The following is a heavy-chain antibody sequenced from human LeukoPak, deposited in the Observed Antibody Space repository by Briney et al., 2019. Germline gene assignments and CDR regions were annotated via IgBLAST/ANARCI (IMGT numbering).Heavy chain of an antibody. CDR2: IYYSGST. J-gene: IGHJ6*03. CDR3: ARANRGYSYGYPNYYYYMDV. V-gene: IGHV4-39*07. Sequence: SETLSLTCTVSGGSISSSSYYWGWIRQPPGKGLEWIGSIYYSGSTYFNPSLKSRVTISVDTSKNQFSLKLSSVTAADTAVYYCARANRGYSYGYPNYYYYMDVWGKGTTVTVSS. D-gene: IGHD5-18*01. CDR1: GGSISSSSYY.